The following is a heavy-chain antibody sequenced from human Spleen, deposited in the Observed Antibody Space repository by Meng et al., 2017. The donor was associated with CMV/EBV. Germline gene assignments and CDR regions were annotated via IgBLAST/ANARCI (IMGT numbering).Heavy chain of an antibody. CDR1: GFTFSDYY. CDR2: ISRSGDTV. V-gene: IGHV3-11*01. J-gene: IGHJ4*02. CDR3: ARRDRAERSGYSYFDY. D-gene: IGHD3-3*01. Sequence: GGSLRLSCAASGFTFSDYYMTWIRQAPGKGLEWVSYISRSGDTVFYADSVKGRFTISRDNTKNSLSLQMNSLRAEDTAFYYCARRDRAERSGYSYFDYWGQGTLVTVSS.